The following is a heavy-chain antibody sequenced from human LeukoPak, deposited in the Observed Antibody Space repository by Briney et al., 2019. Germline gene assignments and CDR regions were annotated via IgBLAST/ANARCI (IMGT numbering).Heavy chain of an antibody. V-gene: IGHV3-74*01. CDR1: GFTLSSYW. CDR3: ASESGSYLGAFDI. Sequence: GGSLRLSCAASGFTLSSYWMHWVRQAPGKGLVWVSRINSDGSSTIYADSVKGRFTISRDNAKNTLYLQMNSLRAEDTAVYYCASESGSYLGAFDIWGQGTMVTVSS. J-gene: IGHJ3*02. CDR2: INSDGSST. D-gene: IGHD1-26*01.